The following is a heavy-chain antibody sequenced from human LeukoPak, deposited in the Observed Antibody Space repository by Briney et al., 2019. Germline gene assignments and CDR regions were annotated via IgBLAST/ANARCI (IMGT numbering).Heavy chain of an antibody. D-gene: IGHD3-22*01. J-gene: IGHJ4*01. V-gene: IGHV3-74*01. Sequence: GGSLRLSCAASGFTFSGYWMHWVRQAPGKGLVWVSRINSDGRSTSYADSVKGRFTISRDNAKNTLDLQMNSLRAEDMAVYYCASNYDSSGYYGLDYWGHGTLVTVTS. CDR1: GFTFSGYW. CDR3: ASNYDSSGYYGLDY. CDR2: INSDGRST.